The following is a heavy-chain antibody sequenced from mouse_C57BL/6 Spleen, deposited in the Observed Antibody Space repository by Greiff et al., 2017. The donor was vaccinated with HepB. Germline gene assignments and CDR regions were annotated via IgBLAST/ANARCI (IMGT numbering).Heavy chain of an antibody. CDR3: AYGNYVLAWFAY. J-gene: IGHJ3*01. V-gene: IGHV1-66*01. CDR2: IYPGSGNT. D-gene: IGHD2-1*01. CDR1: GYSFTSYY. Sequence: QVQLKESGPELVKPGASVKISCKASGYSFTSYYIHWVKQRPGQGLEWIGWIYPGSGNTKYNEKFKGKATLTADTSSSTAYMQLSSLTSEDSAVYYCAYGNYVLAWFAYWGQGTLVTVSA.